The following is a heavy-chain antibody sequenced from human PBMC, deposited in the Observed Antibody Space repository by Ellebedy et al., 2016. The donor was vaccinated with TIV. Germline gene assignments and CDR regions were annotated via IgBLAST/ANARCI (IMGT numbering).Heavy chain of an antibody. D-gene: IGHD6-25*01. Sequence: SETLSLXXSVSGGSVIRNGQYCTWVRQPPGKGLEWIGGLYYSGSTWYNPSLKSRVTISVDTSKNAFSLRLRSVTAADTAVYYCATSAAIDAFDIWGQGTMVTVSS. V-gene: IGHV4-39*02. CDR1: GGSVIRNGQY. CDR2: LYYSGST. CDR3: ATSAAIDAFDI. J-gene: IGHJ3*02.